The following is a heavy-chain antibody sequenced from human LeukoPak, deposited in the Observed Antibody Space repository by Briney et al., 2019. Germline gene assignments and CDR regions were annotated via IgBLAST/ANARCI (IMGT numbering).Heavy chain of an antibody. CDR2: INWNGGST. Sequence: GSLRLSCAASGFSFDDYDMSWVRQAPGKGLEWVSGINWNGGSTGYADSVKGRFTISRDNAKNSLYLQMSSLRAEDTALYYCAREEGGYFDYWGQGTLVTVSS. V-gene: IGHV3-20*04. D-gene: IGHD3-16*01. CDR3: AREEGGYFDY. J-gene: IGHJ4*02. CDR1: GFSFDDYD.